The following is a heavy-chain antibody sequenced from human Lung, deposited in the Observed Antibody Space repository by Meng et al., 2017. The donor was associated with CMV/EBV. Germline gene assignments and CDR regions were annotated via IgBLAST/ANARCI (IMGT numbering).Heavy chain of an antibody. CDR2: VNPYNGDG. V-gene: IGHV1-8*01. CDR3: VRAVHGVEI. CDR1: GYTLTTYG. Sequence: SVXVSCKASGYTLTTYGINWVRQAPGQGLEWMGWVNPYNGDGGYAQRFQGRVTVTTDTSINTAYLELTSLRSDDTAVYYCVRAVHGVEIWGQRSTVTVSS. D-gene: IGHD2-8*01. J-gene: IGHJ6*02.